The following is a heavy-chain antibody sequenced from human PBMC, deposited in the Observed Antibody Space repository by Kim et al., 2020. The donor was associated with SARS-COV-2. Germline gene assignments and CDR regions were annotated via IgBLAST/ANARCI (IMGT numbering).Heavy chain of an antibody. D-gene: IGHD4-17*01. Sequence: DTRYSPSFQGQVTISADKSISTAYLQWSSLKASDTAMYYCASQSYGELDYWGQGTLVTVSS. J-gene: IGHJ4*02. CDR2: DT. CDR3: ASQSYGELDY. V-gene: IGHV5-51*01.